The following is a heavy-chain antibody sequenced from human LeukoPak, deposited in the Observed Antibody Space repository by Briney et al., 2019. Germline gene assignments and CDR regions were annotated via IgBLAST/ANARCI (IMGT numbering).Heavy chain of an antibody. CDR1: RFTFSSYG. V-gene: IGHV3-30*03. D-gene: IGHD4-17*01. CDR3: ASTFYGDSPPY. J-gene: IGHJ4*02. CDR2: ISFDGSNA. Sequence: PGGSLRLSCAASRFTFSSYGMHWVRQAPGRGLEWVAFISFDGSNAYYADSVKGRFTISRDNSKNTLYLQMNSLRAEDTAVYYCASTFYGDSPPYWGQGTLVTVSS.